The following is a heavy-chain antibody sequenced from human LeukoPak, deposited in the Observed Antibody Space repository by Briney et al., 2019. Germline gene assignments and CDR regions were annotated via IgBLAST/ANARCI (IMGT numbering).Heavy chain of an antibody. CDR2: INPNSGGT. D-gene: IGHD5-24*01. J-gene: IGHJ5*02. Sequence: ASVKVSCKASGGTFSSYAISWVRQAPGQGLEWMGWINPNSGGTNYAQKFQGRVTMTRDTSISTAYMELSRLRSDDTAVYYCASLLREMATIIDAWGQGTLVTVSS. CDR3: ASLLREMATIIDA. V-gene: IGHV1-2*02. CDR1: GGTFSSYA.